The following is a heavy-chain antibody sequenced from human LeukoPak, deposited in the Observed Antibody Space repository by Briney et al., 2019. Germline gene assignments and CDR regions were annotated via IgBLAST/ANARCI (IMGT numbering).Heavy chain of an antibody. Sequence: SETLSLTCTVSGGSIRSYYWSWIRQHPGKGLEWIGYIYFSGSTSYNPSLKSRVTISVDRSKSQFSLKLSSVAAADTAVYYCARSYDTNFDYWGQGTLVTVSS. CDR3: ARSYDTNFDY. J-gene: IGHJ4*02. D-gene: IGHD3-3*01. V-gene: IGHV4-59*01. CDR2: IYFSGST. CDR1: GGSIRSYY.